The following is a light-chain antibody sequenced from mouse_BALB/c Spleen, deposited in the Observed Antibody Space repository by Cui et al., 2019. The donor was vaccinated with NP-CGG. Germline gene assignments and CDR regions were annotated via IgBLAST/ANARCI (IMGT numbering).Light chain of an antibody. J-gene: IGLJ1*01. V-gene: IGLV1*01. CDR3: ALWYSNHWV. CDR1: IGAVTTSNY. CDR2: GTN. Sequence: QAVVILQSVLTTSPGETVTLTCRSSIGAVTTSNYANWVQEKPDHLFTGLIGGTNNRAPGVPAILSGSLIGDKAALTITGAQTEDEAIYFCALWYSNHWVFGGGTKLTVL.